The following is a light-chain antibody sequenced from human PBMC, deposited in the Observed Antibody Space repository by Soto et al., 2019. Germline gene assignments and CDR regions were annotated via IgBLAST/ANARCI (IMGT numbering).Light chain of an antibody. Sequence: QSVLTQSPSASGTPGQRVTISCSGSGSNIGNNFVYWYQKLPGMAPDVLIYSNDQRPSGVPDRFFGSKSGTSASLAISGLRSEDEADYYCATWDDSLNAVIFGGGTKLTVL. V-gene: IGLV1-47*02. J-gene: IGLJ2*01. CDR2: SND. CDR1: GSNIGNNF. CDR3: ATWDDSLNAVI.